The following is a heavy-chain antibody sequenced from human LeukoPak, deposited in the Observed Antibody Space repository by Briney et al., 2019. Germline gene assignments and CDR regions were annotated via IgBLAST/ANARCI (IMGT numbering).Heavy chain of an antibody. J-gene: IGHJ6*04. V-gene: IGHV3-21*01. CDR2: ITSDSRYR. CDR3: AELGITMIGGV. CDR1: GFSFSTYN. Sequence: GGSLSLSCEASGFSFSTYNMNWVRQAPGKGLEWISSITSDSRYRYYADSVKGRFTISRDNAKNSLYLQMNNLRLDDTAVYYCAELGITMIGGVWGKGTTVTISS. D-gene: IGHD3-10*02.